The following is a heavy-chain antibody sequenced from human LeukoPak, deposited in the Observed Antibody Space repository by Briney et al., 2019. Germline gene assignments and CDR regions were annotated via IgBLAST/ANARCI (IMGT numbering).Heavy chain of an antibody. CDR3: AKDRGGGRITIFGVVITDAFDI. D-gene: IGHD3-3*01. CDR2: ISWNSGSI. Sequence: PGRSLRLSCVASGFTFEDYAMHWVRQVPGKGLEWVSGISWNSGSIGYADSVKGRFTISRDNATNSLYLQINSLRPEDMALYYCAKDRGGGRITIFGVVITDAFDIWGQGTMVTVSS. CDR1: GFTFEDYA. J-gene: IGHJ3*02. V-gene: IGHV3-9*03.